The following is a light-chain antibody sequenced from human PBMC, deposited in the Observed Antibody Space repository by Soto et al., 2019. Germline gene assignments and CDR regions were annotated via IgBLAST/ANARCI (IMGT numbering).Light chain of an antibody. CDR3: QQYGSSPYT. CDR2: GAS. J-gene: IGKJ2*01. V-gene: IGKV3-20*01. Sequence: EIVLTQTPGTLSLSPGERATLSCRASQSVSSSYLAWYQQKPGQAPRLLIHGASSRATGIPDRFSGSGSGTDFTLTISRLEPEYFAVYYCQQYGSSPYTFGQGTKLEIK. CDR1: QSVSSSY.